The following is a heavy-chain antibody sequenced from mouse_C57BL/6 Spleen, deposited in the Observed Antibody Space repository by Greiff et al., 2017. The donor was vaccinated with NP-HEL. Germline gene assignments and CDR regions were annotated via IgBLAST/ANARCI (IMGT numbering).Heavy chain of an antibody. Sequence: VQVVESGPGLVAPSQSLSITCTVPGFSLTSYALSWVRQPPGKGLGWLGVIWTGGGTNYNSALKSRLSISKDNSKSQVFLKMNSLQTDDTARYYCARKDGTLYYYAMDYWGQGTSVTVSS. D-gene: IGHD4-1*01. V-gene: IGHV2-9-1*01. J-gene: IGHJ4*01. CDR3: ARKDGTLYYYAMDY. CDR1: GFSLTSYA. CDR2: IWTGGGT.